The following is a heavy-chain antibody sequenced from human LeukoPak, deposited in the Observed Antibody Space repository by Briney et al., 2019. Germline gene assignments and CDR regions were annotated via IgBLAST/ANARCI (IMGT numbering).Heavy chain of an antibody. Sequence: ASVKVSCKVSGYTLTELSMHWVRQAPGKGLEWMGGFDPEDGETIYAQKFQGRVTMTRNTSISTAYMELSSLRSEDTAVYYCASRGQLWPLGAFDIWGQGTMVTVSS. CDR1: GYTLTELS. D-gene: IGHD5-18*01. CDR2: FDPEDGET. J-gene: IGHJ3*02. CDR3: ASRGQLWPLGAFDI. V-gene: IGHV1-24*01.